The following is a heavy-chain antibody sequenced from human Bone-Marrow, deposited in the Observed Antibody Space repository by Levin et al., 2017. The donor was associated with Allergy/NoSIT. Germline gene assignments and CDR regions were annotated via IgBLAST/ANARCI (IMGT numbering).Heavy chain of an antibody. J-gene: IGHJ5*02. Sequence: SETLSLTCTVSGGSISSGDYYWSWIRQPPGKGLEWIGYIYYSGSTSYNPSLKSRLSISLDTSKNQFSLRLTSVTAADTTMYYCARGLVVYNWFDPWGQGTLVTVSS. CDR1: GGSISSGDYY. V-gene: IGHV4-30-4*01. CDR3: ARGLVVYNWFDP. CDR2: IYYSGST. D-gene: IGHD6-6*01.